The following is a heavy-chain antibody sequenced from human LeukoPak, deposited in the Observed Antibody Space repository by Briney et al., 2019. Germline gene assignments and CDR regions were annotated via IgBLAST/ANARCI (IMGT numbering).Heavy chain of an antibody. Sequence: GASVKVSCKASGYTFTSYGISWVQQAPGQGLEWMGWISAYNGNTNYAQKLQGRVTMTTDTSTSTAYMELRSLRSDDTAVYYCARDGVASSSDYYYYGMDVWGQGTTVTVSS. J-gene: IGHJ6*02. CDR3: ARDGVASSSDYYYYGMDV. CDR1: GYTFTSYG. CDR2: ISAYNGNT. V-gene: IGHV1-18*01. D-gene: IGHD6-19*01.